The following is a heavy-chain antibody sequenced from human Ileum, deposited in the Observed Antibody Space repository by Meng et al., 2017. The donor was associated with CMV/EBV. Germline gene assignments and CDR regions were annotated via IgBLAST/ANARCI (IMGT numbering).Heavy chain of an antibody. D-gene: IGHD3-10*01. J-gene: IGHJ4*02. V-gene: IGHV4-59*01. CDR3: ARIRGSSVVDY. CDR1: GGSFSSYY. Sequence: SETLSLTCTISGGSFSSYYWTWIRQPPGKGLEWIGCIYHSGSTNYNPSLKSRVTISVDTSKNQFSLKVTSVTAADTAVYYCARIRGSSVVDYWGQGDLVTGAS. CDR2: IYHSGST.